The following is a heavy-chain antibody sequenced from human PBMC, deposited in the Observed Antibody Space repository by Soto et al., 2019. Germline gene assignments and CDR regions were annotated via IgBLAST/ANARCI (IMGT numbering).Heavy chain of an antibody. D-gene: IGHD6-19*01. CDR1: GFTFYRYD. J-gene: IGHJ4*02. CDR3: VRRGSETGWYYDQ. V-gene: IGHV3-23*02. CDR2: ISGSGGRI. Sequence: EVQLLASGGGLVQPGGSLRLSCAASGFTFYRYDMFWVRQTPRRGLEWVSFISGSGGRIEYGDFVRGRFTTSRDNAEDTLSLQMNSLAFDDTGVYYCVRRGSETGWYYDQWGQGTLVAVSS.